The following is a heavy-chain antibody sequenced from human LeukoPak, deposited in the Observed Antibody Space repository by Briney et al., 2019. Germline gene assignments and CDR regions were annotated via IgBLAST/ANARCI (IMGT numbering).Heavy chain of an antibody. CDR2: IIPIFGTA. CDR3: ARYYYDSSGYYYYFDY. D-gene: IGHD3-22*01. V-gene: IGHV1-69*01. CDR1: GGTFSSYA. Sequence: SVKVSCKASGGTFSSYAISWVRQAPGQGLEWMGGIIPIFGTANYAQKFQGRVTITADESTSTAYMEQSSLRSEDTAVYYCARYYYDSSGYYYYFDYWGQGTLVTVSS. J-gene: IGHJ4*02.